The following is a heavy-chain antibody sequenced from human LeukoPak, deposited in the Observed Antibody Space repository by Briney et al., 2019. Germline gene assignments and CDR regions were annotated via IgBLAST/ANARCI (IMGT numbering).Heavy chain of an antibody. Sequence: PSETLSLTCTVSGGSISSNYWSWIRQPPGKGLEWIAYINYSGSTNYKSSLKSRVTISVDTSKNQFSLKLSSVTAADTAFYYCARRIAAADYFDIWGQGRMVTVSS. CDR1: GGSISSNY. J-gene: IGHJ3*02. CDR2: INYSGST. D-gene: IGHD6-13*01. V-gene: IGHV4-59*01. CDR3: ARRIAAADYFDI.